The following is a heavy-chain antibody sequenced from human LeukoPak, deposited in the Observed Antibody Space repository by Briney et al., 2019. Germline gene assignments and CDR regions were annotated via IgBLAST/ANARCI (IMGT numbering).Heavy chain of an antibody. CDR1: GFTFSSYG. V-gene: IGHV3-30*03. J-gene: IGHJ4*02. D-gene: IGHD3-10*01. Sequence: GGSLRLSCAASGFTFSSYGMHWVRQAPGKGLEWVAVISYDGSNKYYADSVKGRFTISRDNSKNTLYLQMNSLRAEDTAVYYCARLPAFSFVDYWGQGTLVTVSS. CDR3: ARLPAFSFVDY. CDR2: ISYDGSNK.